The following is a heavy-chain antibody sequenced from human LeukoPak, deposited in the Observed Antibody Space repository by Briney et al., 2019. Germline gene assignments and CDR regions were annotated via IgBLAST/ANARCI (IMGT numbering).Heavy chain of an antibody. V-gene: IGHV1-69*01. J-gene: IGHJ5*02. Sequence: GASVKVSCKASGGTFSSYAISWVRQAPGQGLEWMGGIIPIFGTANYAQKFQGRVTITADESTSTAYMELSSLRSEDTAVYFCASGGSYSGFDPWGQGTLVTVSS. CDR3: ASGGSYSGFDP. CDR1: GGTFSSYA. CDR2: IIPIFGTA. D-gene: IGHD1-26*01.